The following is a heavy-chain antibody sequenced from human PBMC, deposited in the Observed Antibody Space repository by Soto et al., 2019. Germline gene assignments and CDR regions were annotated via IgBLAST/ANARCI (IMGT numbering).Heavy chain of an antibody. D-gene: IGHD3-3*01. CDR1: GGTFGSYT. J-gene: IGHJ4*02. Sequence: ASVKVSCKASGGTFGSYTISWVRQAPGQGLEWMGRIIPILGIANYAQKLQGRVTMTTDTSTSTAYMELRSLRSDDTAVYYCARDSDITIFGVVIMPFGYWGQGTLVTVSS. CDR3: ARDSDITIFGVVIMPFGY. CDR2: IIPILGIA. V-gene: IGHV1-69*04.